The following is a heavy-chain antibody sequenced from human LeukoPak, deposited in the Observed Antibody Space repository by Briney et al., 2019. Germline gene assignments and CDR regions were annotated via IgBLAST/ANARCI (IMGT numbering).Heavy chain of an antibody. CDR2: ISGSGKNT. J-gene: IGHJ6*03. Sequence: GGSLRLSCAASGFTFSSYDMTWVRQAPGKGLEWVSTISGSGKNTYYADSVEGRFTISRDNSKNTLYLQMNSLRAEDTAVYYCAKDGGGGSKDYYYMGVWGKGTTVTISS. V-gene: IGHV3-23*01. D-gene: IGHD2-15*01. CDR3: AKDGGGGSKDYYYMGV. CDR1: GFTFSSYD.